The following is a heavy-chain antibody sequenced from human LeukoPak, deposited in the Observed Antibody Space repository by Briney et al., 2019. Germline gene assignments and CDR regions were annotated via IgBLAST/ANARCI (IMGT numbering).Heavy chain of an antibody. CDR1: GFTFSSYA. D-gene: IGHD2-8*01. J-gene: IGHJ5*02. V-gene: IGHV3-30*04. Sequence: GSLRLSCAASGFTFSSYAMHWVRQAPGKGLEWVAVISYDGSNKYYADSVKGRFTISRDNSKNTLYLQMNSLRAEDTAVYYCAKDLKPMVYTNWFDPWGQGTLVTVSS. CDR3: AKDLKPMVYTNWFDP. CDR2: ISYDGSNK.